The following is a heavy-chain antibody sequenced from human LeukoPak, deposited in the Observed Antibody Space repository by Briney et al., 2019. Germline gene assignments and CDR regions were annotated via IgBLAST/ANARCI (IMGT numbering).Heavy chain of an antibody. CDR1: GFTFSSYW. J-gene: IGHJ4*02. CDR2: IKTDGSTT. CDR3: ARGARAAFDY. Sequence: GGSLRLSCAASGFTFSSYWMHWVRQAPGKGLVWVSQIKTDGSTTIYADSVKGRFTISRDNARNTLYLQMNSLRAEDTAVYYCARGARAAFDYWGQGTLVTVSS. D-gene: IGHD2-15*01. V-gene: IGHV3-74*01.